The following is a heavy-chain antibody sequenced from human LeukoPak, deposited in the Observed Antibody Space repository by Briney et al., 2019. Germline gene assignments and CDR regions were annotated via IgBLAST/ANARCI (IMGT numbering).Heavy chain of an antibody. CDR3: ARLEWEPTNWFDP. CDR2: IYPGDSDT. CDR1: GYTFTSYW. V-gene: IGHV5-51*01. D-gene: IGHD1-26*01. J-gene: IGHJ5*02. Sequence: GESLKISCTGSGYTFTSYWIGWVRQMPGKGLEWMGIIYPGDSDTRYSPSFQGQVTISADKSISTAYLQWSSLKASDTAMYYCARLEWEPTNWFDPWGQGTLVTVSS.